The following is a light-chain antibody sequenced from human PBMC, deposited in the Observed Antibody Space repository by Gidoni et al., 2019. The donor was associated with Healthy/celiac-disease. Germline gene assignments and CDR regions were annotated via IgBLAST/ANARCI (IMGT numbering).Light chain of an antibody. V-gene: IGLV6-57*01. Sequence: NFMLTHLHSVSGSPGKTVTISCTRSSGSIASHYVQWYQQRPGSSPTTVIYADNQRPSGVPDRFSGSIDSSSNSASLTISGLKTEAEADYYCQSYDSSNRVFGGGTKLTVL. J-gene: IGLJ3*02. CDR3: QSYDSSNRV. CDR1: SGSIASHY. CDR2: ADN.